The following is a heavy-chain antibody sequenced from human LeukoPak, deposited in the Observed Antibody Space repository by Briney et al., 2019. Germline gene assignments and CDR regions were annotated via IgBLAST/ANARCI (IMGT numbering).Heavy chain of an antibody. J-gene: IGHJ6*02. CDR1: GFTFDDYA. V-gene: IGHV3-43*02. Sequence: PGGSLRLSCAASGFTFDDYAMHWVRQAPGKGLEWVSLISGDGGSTYYADSVKGRFTISRDNSKNSLYLQMNSLRTVDTALYYCAKVRAARPSYYYYGMDVWGQGTTVTVSS. D-gene: IGHD6-6*01. CDR2: ISGDGGST. CDR3: AKVRAARPSYYYYGMDV.